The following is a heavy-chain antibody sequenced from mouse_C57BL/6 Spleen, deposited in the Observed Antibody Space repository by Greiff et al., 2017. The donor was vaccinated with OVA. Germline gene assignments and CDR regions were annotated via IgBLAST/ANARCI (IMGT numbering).Heavy chain of an antibody. Sequence: QVHVKQSGAELVRPGTSVKVSCKASGYAFTNYLIEWVKQRPGQGLEWIGVINPGSGGTNYNEKFKGKATLTADKSSSTAYMQLSSLTSEDSAVYFCARSPGSYYAMDYWGQGTSVTVSS. J-gene: IGHJ4*01. CDR2: INPGSGGT. CDR3: ARSPGSYYAMDY. CDR1: GYAFTNYL. D-gene: IGHD4-1*01. V-gene: IGHV1-54*01.